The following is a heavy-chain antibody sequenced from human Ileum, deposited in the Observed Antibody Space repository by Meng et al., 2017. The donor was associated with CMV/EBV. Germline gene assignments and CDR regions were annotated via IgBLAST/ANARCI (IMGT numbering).Heavy chain of an antibody. V-gene: IGHV5-51*01. J-gene: IGHJ6*02. CDR3: ARHGDIVVVPAAIPSGYYYGMDV. Sequence: GESLKISCQGSGYSFTSYWIGWVRQMPGKGLEWMGIIYPGDSDTRYSPSFQGQVTISADKSISTAYLQWSSLKASDTAMYYCARHGDIVVVPAAIPSGYYYGMDVWGQGTTVTVSS. D-gene: IGHD2-2*02. CDR2: IYPGDSDT. CDR1: GYSFTSYW.